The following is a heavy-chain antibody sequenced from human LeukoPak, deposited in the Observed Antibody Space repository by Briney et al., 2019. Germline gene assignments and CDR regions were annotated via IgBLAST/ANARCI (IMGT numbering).Heavy chain of an antibody. CDR3: ARGILLWYYFDY. V-gene: IGHV4-34*01. D-gene: IGHD3-16*01. CDR2: INHSGST. Sequence: SETLSLTCAVYGGSFSGYYWSWIRQPPGKGLEWIGEINHSGSTNYNPSLKSRVTISVDTSKNQFSLNLNSVTAADTAVYYCARGILLWYYFDYWGQGTLATVSS. J-gene: IGHJ4*02. CDR1: GGSFSGYY.